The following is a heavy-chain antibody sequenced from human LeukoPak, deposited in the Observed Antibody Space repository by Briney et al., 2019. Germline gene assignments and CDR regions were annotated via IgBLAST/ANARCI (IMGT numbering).Heavy chain of an antibody. D-gene: IGHD7-27*01. CDR3: ARTGAFEADYFDY. CDR1: GGSISSGDYY. CDR2: IYYSGST. Sequence: PSETLSPTCTVSGGSISSGDYYWSWIRQPPGKGLEWIGYIYYSGSTYYNPSLKSRVTISVDTSKNQFSLKLSSVTAADTAVYYCARTGAFEADYFDYWGQGTLVTVSS. V-gene: IGHV4-30-4*01. J-gene: IGHJ4*02.